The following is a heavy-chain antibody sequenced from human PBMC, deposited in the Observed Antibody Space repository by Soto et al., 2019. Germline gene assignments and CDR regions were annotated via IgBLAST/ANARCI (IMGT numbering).Heavy chain of an antibody. CDR3: ARDSSASATSYSFDY. V-gene: IGHV1-46*01. CDR2: INPNGGGT. J-gene: IGHJ4*02. Sequence: ASVKVSCKASGYKFINHYIHWVRQAPGVGLEWMGIINPNGGGTDYAQKFQGRVAMTTDTYASTVHMELSSLRSEDTAVYFCARDSSASATSYSFDYWGQGTLVTVSS. CDR1: GYKFINHY. D-gene: IGHD3-10*01.